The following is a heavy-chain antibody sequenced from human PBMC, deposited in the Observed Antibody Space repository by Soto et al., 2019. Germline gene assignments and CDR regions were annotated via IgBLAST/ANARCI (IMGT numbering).Heavy chain of an antibody. CDR3: AKGRGGNNRYSFDY. J-gene: IGHJ4*02. Sequence: EVQLLESGGGLVQPGGSLRLSCAASGFTFSGFAMTWVRQAPGKGLQWVSTITSDGGNTYYVDSVKGRFTISRDNSKNTLYLQMNSLRAEDTAVYYCAKGRGGNNRYSFDYWGQGTLVTVSS. CDR1: GFTFSGFA. D-gene: IGHD3-10*01. V-gene: IGHV3-23*01. CDR2: ITSDGGNT.